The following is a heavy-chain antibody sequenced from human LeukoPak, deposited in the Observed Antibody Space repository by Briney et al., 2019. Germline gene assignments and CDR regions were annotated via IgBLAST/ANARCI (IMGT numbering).Heavy chain of an antibody. CDR3: ARALVGATGAFDI. J-gene: IGHJ3*02. D-gene: IGHD1-26*01. CDR1: GGSISSGSYY. V-gene: IGHV4-61*02. Sequence: SQTLSLTCTVSGGSISSGSYYCSWIRQPAGKGLEWIGRIYTSGSTNYNPSLKSRVTISVDTSKNQFSLKLSSVTAADTAVYYCARALVGATGAFDIWGQGTMVTVSS. CDR2: IYTSGST.